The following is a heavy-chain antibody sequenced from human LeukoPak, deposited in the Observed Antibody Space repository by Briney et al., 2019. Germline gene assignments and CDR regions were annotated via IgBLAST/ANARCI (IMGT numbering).Heavy chain of an antibody. CDR1: GESFSTYY. V-gene: IGHV4-34*01. CDR2: INHSGNT. CDR3: ARETRIQLWTFDS. Sequence: SETLSLTCAVYGESFSTYYWSWIRQPPGKGLEWIGEINHSGNTNYNPSLKSRVTMSVDTSKNQFSLKLTSVTAADTAVYYCARETRIQLWTFDSWGQGALVTVSS. J-gene: IGHJ4*02. D-gene: IGHD5-18*01.